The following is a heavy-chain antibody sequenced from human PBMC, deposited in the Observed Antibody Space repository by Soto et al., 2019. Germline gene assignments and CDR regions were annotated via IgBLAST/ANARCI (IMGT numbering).Heavy chain of an antibody. CDR1: DYTFNRYG. D-gene: IGHD1-26*01. CDR3: ARGEVRLPQAMDV. V-gene: IGHV1-18*01. CDR2: ISAYNGNT. J-gene: IGHJ6*01. Sequence: ASVKVSCKASDYTFNRYGISWVRQAPGQGLEWMGWISAYNGNTNYAQKLQGRVTMTTDTSTSTAYMELRSLRSDDTAVYYCARGEVRLPQAMDVWGQGTTVTLSS.